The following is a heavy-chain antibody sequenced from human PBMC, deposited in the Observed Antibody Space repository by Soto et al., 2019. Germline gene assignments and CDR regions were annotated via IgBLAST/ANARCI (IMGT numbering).Heavy chain of an antibody. Sequence: PGGSLRLSCAASGFTFSSYGMHWVRQAPGKGLEWVAVIWYDGSNKYYADSVKGRFTISRDNSKNTLYLQMNSLRAEDTAVYYCARDLGEGYYDSSGDTDYWSQGTRVTVSS. J-gene: IGHJ4*02. D-gene: IGHD3-22*01. V-gene: IGHV3-33*01. CDR3: ARDLGEGYYDSSGDTDY. CDR1: GFTFSSYG. CDR2: IWYDGSNK.